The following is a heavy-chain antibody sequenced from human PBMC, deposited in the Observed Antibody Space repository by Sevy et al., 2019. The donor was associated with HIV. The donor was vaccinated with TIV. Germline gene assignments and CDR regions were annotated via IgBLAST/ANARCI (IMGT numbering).Heavy chain of an antibody. V-gene: IGHV3-11*06. CDR2: ISSGSSYT. J-gene: IGHJ4*02. D-gene: IGHD4-17*01. Sequence: GGSLRPSCAASGFTFSDYYMTWIRQSPGKGLQWISYISSGSSYTNYADSVKGRFTISRDNAKNSLYLEIHTLRPEDTAVYYCARSRPNYADYYFDYWGQGTVVTVSS. CDR1: GFTFSDYY. CDR3: ARSRPNYADYYFDY.